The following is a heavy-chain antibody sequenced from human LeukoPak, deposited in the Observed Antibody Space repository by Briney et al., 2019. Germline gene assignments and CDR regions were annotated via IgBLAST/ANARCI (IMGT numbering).Heavy chain of an antibody. Sequence: ASVKVSCKASGDSFSNYGFAWVRQAPGQGLEWMGWISADSGDRYYAQNFQHRVTMTTDTSTTTGYMELRSLRSDDTAVYYCARTYYYDSSGYYTLPYWGQGTLVTVSS. CDR3: ARTYYYDSSGYYTLPY. CDR1: GDSFSNYG. J-gene: IGHJ4*02. CDR2: ISADSGDR. D-gene: IGHD3-22*01. V-gene: IGHV1-18*01.